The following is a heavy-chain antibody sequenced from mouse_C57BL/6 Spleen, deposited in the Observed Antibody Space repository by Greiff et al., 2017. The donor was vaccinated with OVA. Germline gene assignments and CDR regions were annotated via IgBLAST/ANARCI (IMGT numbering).Heavy chain of an antibody. Sequence: EVQLQQSGAELVRPGASVKLSCTASGFNINDYSMHWVKQRPEQGLEWIGRIDPEGGDTEYAPKFQGKATMTADTSSNTAYLQLSRLTAEDTAVDYCTTGGSNYGSDYWGQGTTLTVSS. D-gene: IGHD1-1*01. CDR3: TTGGSNYGSDY. CDR2: IDPEGGDT. CDR1: GFNINDYS. V-gene: IGHV14-1*01. J-gene: IGHJ2*01.